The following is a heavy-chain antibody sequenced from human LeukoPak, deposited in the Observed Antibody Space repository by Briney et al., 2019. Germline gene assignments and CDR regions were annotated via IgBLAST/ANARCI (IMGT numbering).Heavy chain of an antibody. Sequence: EASVKVSCKASGGTFSSYAISWVRQAPGQGLEWMGGIIPIFGTANYAQKFQGRVTITADESTSTAYMELSSLRSEDTAVYYCARGYYGSGSYYNTTNWLDPWGQGTLVTVSS. CDR2: IIPIFGTA. CDR1: GGTFSSYA. V-gene: IGHV1-69*01. J-gene: IGHJ5*02. CDR3: ARGYYGSGSYYNTTNWLDP. D-gene: IGHD3-10*01.